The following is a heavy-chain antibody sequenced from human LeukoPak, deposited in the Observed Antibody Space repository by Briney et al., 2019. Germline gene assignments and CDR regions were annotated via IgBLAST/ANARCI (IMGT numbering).Heavy chain of an antibody. Sequence: SETLSLTCTVSGGPINSDYWNWLRQPPGQGLEWIGYIYSSGSTNYNPSLNSRVSISLDTSKNQLPLKLGSVTAADTAVHYCARSLYSSGAYYFDYWGQGTLVTVSS. V-gene: IGHV4-59*01. CDR3: ARSLYSSGAYYFDY. D-gene: IGHD6-19*01. CDR1: GGPINSDY. CDR2: IYSSGST. J-gene: IGHJ4*02.